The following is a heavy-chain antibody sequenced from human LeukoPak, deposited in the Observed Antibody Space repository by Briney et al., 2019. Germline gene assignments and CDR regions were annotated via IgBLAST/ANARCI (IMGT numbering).Heavy chain of an antibody. CDR2: IIPIFGTA. V-gene: IGHV1-69*05. CDR3: ARDRLTTGGDY. J-gene: IGHJ4*02. CDR1: GGTFSSYA. Sequence: GASVKVSCKASGGTFSSYAISWVRQAPGQGLEWMGRIIPIFGTANYAQKCQGRVTITTDESTSTAYMELSSLRSEDTAVYYCARDRLTTGGDYWGQGTLVTVSS. D-gene: IGHD4-11*01.